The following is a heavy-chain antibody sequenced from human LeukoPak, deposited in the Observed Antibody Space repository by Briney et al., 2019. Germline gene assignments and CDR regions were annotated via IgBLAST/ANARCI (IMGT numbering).Heavy chain of an antibody. CDR3: ARGRVRPRRDGSPSMYMDV. J-gene: IGHJ6*03. D-gene: IGHD5-24*01. Sequence: PSETLSLTCTVSGDSITSGSYYWSWIRQPPGKGLEWIGYIYYSGSTNYNPSLKSRVTISVDTSKNQFSLKLSSVTAADTAVYYCARGRVRPRRDGSPSMYMDVWGKGTTVTISS. CDR2: IYYSGST. CDR1: GDSITSGSYY. V-gene: IGHV4-61*01.